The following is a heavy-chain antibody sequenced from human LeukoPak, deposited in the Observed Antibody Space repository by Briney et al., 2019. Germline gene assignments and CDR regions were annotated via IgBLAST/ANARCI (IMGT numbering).Heavy chain of an antibody. D-gene: IGHD7-27*01. CDR1: GGPISSGDYF. Sequence: SSETQSLTCTVSGGPISSGDYFWSWIRQPPGKGLEWIGNIYYNGNTYYNPSLESRGTISLDTFKNQFSLKLNSVTAADTAVYYCARDLWGLDSWGQGTLVTVSS. CDR2: IYYNGNT. CDR3: ARDLWGLDS. V-gene: IGHV4-30-4*01. J-gene: IGHJ4*02.